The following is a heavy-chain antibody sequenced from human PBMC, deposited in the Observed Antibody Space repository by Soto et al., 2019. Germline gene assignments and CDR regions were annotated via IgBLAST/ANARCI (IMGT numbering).Heavy chain of an antibody. CDR2: IIPILGIA. CDR1: GGTFSSYT. Sequence: QVQLVQSGAEVKKPGSSVKVSCKASGGTFSSYTISWVRQAPGQGLEWMGRIIPILGIANYAQKFQGRVTIXADXSXNTAYMELSSLRSEDTAVYYCASYCGGDCYSIGGDYWGQGTLVTVSS. J-gene: IGHJ4*02. D-gene: IGHD2-21*02. V-gene: IGHV1-69*02. CDR3: ASYCGGDCYSIGGDY.